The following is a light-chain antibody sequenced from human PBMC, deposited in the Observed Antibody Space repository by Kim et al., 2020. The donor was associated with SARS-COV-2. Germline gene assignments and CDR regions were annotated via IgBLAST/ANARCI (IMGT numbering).Light chain of an antibody. CDR1: TSNIGRNS. Sequence: QPVLTQPPSTSGTPGQRVTISCSGGTSNIGRNSVNWYRQLPGTAPQLLIYDNNQRPSGVPDRLSGSKSGTSASLAISGLQSEDEADYYCAAWDDSLDGFLFGGGTKVTVL. V-gene: IGLV1-44*01. J-gene: IGLJ1*01. CDR2: DNN. CDR3: AAWDDSLDGFL.